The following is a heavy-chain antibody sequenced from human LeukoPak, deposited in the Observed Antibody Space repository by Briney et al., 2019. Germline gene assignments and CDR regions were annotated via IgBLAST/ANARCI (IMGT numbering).Heavy chain of an antibody. Sequence: GGSLRLSCAASGFTFSSYGMHWVRQAPGKGLEWVAVISYDGSNKYYADSVKGRFTISRDNSKNTLYLQMNSLRAEDTAVYYCAKRPSRYSYGSDAFDIWGQGTMVTVSS. V-gene: IGHV3-30*18. CDR3: AKRPSRYSYGSDAFDI. D-gene: IGHD5-18*01. CDR2: ISYDGSNK. CDR1: GFTFSSYG. J-gene: IGHJ3*02.